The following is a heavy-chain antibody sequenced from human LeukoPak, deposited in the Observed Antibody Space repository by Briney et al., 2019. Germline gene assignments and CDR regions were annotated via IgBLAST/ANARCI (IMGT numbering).Heavy chain of an antibody. CDR1: GDSLSSNSDA. Sequence: SQTLSLICAISGDSLSSNSDAWNWIRQSPSRGLEWLGRTYYRSKWYNDYAVSVKSRITINPDTYKNQCSLQLNSVTPEDTAVYYCGKHDSSDPGNWGQGTLVTVSS. CDR3: GKHDSSDPGN. CDR2: TYYRSKWYN. D-gene: IGHD3-22*01. J-gene: IGHJ4*02. V-gene: IGHV6-1*01.